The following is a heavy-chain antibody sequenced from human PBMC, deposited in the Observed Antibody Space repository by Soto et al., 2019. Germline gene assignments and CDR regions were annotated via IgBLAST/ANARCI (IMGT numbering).Heavy chain of an antibody. V-gene: IGHV4-30-4*01. D-gene: IGHD3-22*01. CDR3: ARETYYYDSSGQPRGYYFDY. Sequence: LSLTCTVSGGSISSGDYYWSWIRQPPGKGLEWIGYIYYSGSTYYNPSLKSRVTISVDTSKNQFSLKLSSVTAADTAVYYCARETYYYDSSGQPRGYYFDYWGQGTLVTVSS. CDR2: IYYSGST. J-gene: IGHJ4*02. CDR1: GGSISSGDYY.